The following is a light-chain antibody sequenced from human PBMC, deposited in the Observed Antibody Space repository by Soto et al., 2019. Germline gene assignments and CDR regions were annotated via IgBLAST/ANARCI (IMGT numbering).Light chain of an antibody. J-gene: IGLJ3*02. CDR2: EVG. V-gene: IGLV2-14*01. CDR1: SNDVGGYLS. Sequence: QSALTQPASVSGSPGQSITISCTGTSNDVGGYLSVSWYQHHPGKAPKVIIYEVGNRPSGVSNRFSGSKSGNTASLTISGLQADDEADYFCSSYTTSSLWVFGGGTKLTVL. CDR3: SSYTTSSLWV.